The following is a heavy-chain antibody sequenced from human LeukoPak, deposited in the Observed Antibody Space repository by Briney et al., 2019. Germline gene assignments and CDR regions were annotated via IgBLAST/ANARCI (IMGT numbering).Heavy chain of an antibody. CDR2: IYYSGST. D-gene: IGHD2-8*01. CDR1: GGSISSSSYY. J-gene: IGHJ4*02. V-gene: IGHV4-39*01. CDR3: ARYWMVYAIFDY. Sequence: KTSETLSLTCTVSGGSISSSSYYLGWIRQPPGKGLEWIGSIYYSGSTYYNPSLKSRVTISVDTSKNQFSLKLSSVTAADTAVYYCARYWMVYAIFDYWGQGTLVTVSS.